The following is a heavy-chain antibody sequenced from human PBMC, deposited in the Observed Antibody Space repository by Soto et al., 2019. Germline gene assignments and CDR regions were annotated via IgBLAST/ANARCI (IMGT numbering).Heavy chain of an antibody. J-gene: IGHJ5*02. CDR3: ARRGDIVVVVAATPSWFDP. CDR1: GGSFSGYY. CDR2: INHSGST. V-gene: IGHV4-34*01. Sequence: SETLSLTCAVYGGSFSGYYWSWIRQPPGKGLEWIGEINHSGSTNYNPSLKSRVTISVDTSKNQFSLKLSSVTAADTAVYYCARRGDIVVVVAATPSWFDPWGQGTLVTVSS. D-gene: IGHD2-15*01.